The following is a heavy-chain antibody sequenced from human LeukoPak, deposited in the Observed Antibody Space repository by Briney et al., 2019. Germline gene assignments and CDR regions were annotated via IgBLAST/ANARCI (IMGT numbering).Heavy chain of an antibody. CDR3: ARQNYDFWSGYSSYYYYYYMDV. D-gene: IGHD3-3*01. CDR1: GFTFSSYW. Sequence: GGSLRLSCAASGFTFSSYWMTWVRQAPRKELEWVANINEDGSEKYYVDSVKGRFTISRDNAKNSLYLQMYSLRAEDTAVYYCARQNYDFWSGYSSYYYYYYMDVWGKGTTVTVSS. CDR2: INEDGSEK. J-gene: IGHJ6*03. V-gene: IGHV3-7*01.